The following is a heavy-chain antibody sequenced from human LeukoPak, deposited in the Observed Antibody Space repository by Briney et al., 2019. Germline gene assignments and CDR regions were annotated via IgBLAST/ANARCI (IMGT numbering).Heavy chain of an antibody. CDR3: ARDGADYGDADY. CDR1: GFTVSSNY. J-gene: IGHJ4*02. Sequence: GGSLRLSCAASGFTVSSNYMSWVRRAPGKGLEWVSVIYSGGSTYYADSVKGRFTISRDNSKNTLYLQMNSLRAEDTAVYYCARDGADYGDADYWGQGTLVTVSS. V-gene: IGHV3-66*01. CDR2: IYSGGST. D-gene: IGHD4-17*01.